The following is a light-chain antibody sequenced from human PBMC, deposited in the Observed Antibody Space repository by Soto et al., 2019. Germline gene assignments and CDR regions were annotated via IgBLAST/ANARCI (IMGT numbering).Light chain of an antibody. V-gene: IGKV1-5*02. CDR2: DAS. CDR1: QSISTW. Sequence: DIKMTQSPSTLSASIGDRVTIICRASQSISTWLAWYQLKPGKAPKLLIYDASTLEGGVPSRFSGIGSGTEFTLTISGLQPDDFATYYCQHSWTFGQGTKVDI. J-gene: IGKJ1*01. CDR3: QHSWT.